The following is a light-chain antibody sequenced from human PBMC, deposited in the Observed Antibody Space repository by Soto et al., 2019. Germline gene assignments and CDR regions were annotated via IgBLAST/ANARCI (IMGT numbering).Light chain of an antibody. CDR3: QQRSNWPPVT. J-gene: IGKJ4*01. CDR1: QSVGSY. Sequence: EIVLTQSPATLSLSPGERATLSCRASQSVGSYFAWYQQKPGQAPRLLIYDASNRATGIPARFSGSGSGTDFTLTISSLEPEDFAVYYCQQRSNWPPVTFGGGTKVEIK. CDR2: DAS. V-gene: IGKV3-11*01.